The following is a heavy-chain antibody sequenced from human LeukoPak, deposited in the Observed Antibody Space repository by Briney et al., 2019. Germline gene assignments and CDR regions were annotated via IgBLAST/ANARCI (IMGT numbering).Heavy chain of an antibody. D-gene: IGHD3-10*01. CDR2: ISDYNGHR. CDR1: GYTFTGYG. CDR3: ARDRYGTGSYDY. J-gene: IGHJ4*02. V-gene: IGHV1-18*01. Sequence: ASVKVSCKAYGYTFTGYGISWVRQAPGQGLEWMGWISDYNGHRNFAQKLQGRVTMTTDTSTNTAYMELRSLISDDTAFYYCARDRYGTGSYDYWGQGTLVAVSS.